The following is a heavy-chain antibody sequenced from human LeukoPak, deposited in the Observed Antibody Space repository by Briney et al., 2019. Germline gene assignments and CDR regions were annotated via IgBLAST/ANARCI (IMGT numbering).Heavy chain of an antibody. V-gene: IGHV4-61*02. D-gene: IGHD2-2*01. CDR1: GGSISSGSYY. Sequence: SETLSLTCTVPGGSISSGSYYWSWIRQPAGKGLEWIGRIYTSGSTNYNPSLKSRVTISVDTSKNQFSPKLSSVTAADTAVYYCARTVVPAASFDYWGQGTLVTVSS. CDR3: ARTVVPAASFDY. CDR2: IYTSGST. J-gene: IGHJ4*02.